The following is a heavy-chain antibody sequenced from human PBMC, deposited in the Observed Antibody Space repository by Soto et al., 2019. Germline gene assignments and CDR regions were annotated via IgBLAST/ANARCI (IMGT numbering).Heavy chain of an antibody. D-gene: IGHD3-3*01. Sequence: QVQLVESGGGVVQPGRSLRLSCAASGFTFSSYGMHWVRQAPGKGLEWVAVISYDGSNKYYADSVKGRFTISRDNFKNTLYLQMNSLRAEDTAVYYCAKVEENYDFWSGYYLFDYWGQGTLVTVSS. CDR2: ISYDGSNK. CDR1: GFTFSSYG. CDR3: AKVEENYDFWSGYYLFDY. V-gene: IGHV3-30*18. J-gene: IGHJ4*02.